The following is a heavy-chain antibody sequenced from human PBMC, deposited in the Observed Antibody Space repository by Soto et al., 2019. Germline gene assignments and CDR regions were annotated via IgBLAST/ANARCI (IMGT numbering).Heavy chain of an antibody. CDR1: GFTVSSNY. CDR2: IYSGGST. Sequence: GGSLRLSCAASGFTVSSNYMSWVRQAPGKGLEWVSVIYSGGSTYYADSVKDRFTISRDNSKNTLYLQMNSLRAEDTAVYYCARTSSSWYWFDPWGQGTLVTVSS. CDR3: ARTSSSWYWFDP. V-gene: IGHV3-66*01. J-gene: IGHJ5*02. D-gene: IGHD6-13*01.